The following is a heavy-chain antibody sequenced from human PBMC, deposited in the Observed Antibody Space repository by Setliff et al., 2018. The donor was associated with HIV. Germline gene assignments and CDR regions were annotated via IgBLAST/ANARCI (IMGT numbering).Heavy chain of an antibody. V-gene: IGHV4-4*02. D-gene: IGHD3-3*01. J-gene: IGHJ4*01. CDR2: VYHSGAT. Sequence: SETLSLTCNVSGDSVSGSNWWTWVRRSPQKGLEWIGEVYHSGATNYNPSLESRVSMSIDTSKNQFSLKPTSVTAADTAIYYCARGRDYTGSWFRPFYLDFWGHGDLVTVSS. CDR1: GDSVSGSNW. CDR3: ARGRDYTGSWFRPFYLDF.